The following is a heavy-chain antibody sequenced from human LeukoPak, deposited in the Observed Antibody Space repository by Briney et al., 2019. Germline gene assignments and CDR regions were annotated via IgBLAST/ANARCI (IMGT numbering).Heavy chain of an antibody. Sequence: SEPLSINCALSTVSGRSGHWWSWVRQPPGKGLESIGEVHKTGKTNYNPSLKTRVTISIDASKNQLSLELTSVTAADAAVYYCARELLGAPTPGAYWGQGTRVTVSS. V-gene: IGHV4-4*02. D-gene: IGHD7-27*01. J-gene: IGHJ4*02. CDR2: VHKTGKT. CDR1: TVSGRSGHW. CDR3: ARELLGAPTPGAY.